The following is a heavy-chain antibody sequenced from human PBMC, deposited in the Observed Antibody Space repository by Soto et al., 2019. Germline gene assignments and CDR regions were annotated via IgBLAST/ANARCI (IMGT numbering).Heavy chain of an antibody. V-gene: IGHV3-11*01. Sequence: QVQLVQSGGGLVKPGGSLTLSCAASGFTFSDHYMSWLRKAPGKGLEWISYISDTTTTIYYADSVKGRFTISRDNAKNSLYLQRNSLRAEDTAVYYCARDRKPSRDGGLDFGGQGAQVPVSS. CDR1: GFTFSDHY. CDR3: ARDRKPSRDGGLDF. J-gene: IGHJ4*02. CDR2: ISDTTTTI. D-gene: IGHD3-16*01.